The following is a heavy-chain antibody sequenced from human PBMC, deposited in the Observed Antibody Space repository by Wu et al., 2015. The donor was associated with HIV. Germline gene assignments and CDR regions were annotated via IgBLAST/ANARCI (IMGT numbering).Heavy chain of an antibody. J-gene: IGHJ5*02. CDR2: INPNSGGT. V-gene: IGHV1-2*02. CDR3: ARVYGVGWFDP. Sequence: QVQLVQSGAEVKKPGSSVKVSCKASGGTFSSYAISWVRQAPGQGLEWMGWINPNSGGTNYAQKFQGRVTMTRDTSISTAYMELSRLRSDDTAVYYCARVYGVGWFDPWGQGTLVTVSS. CDR1: GGTFSSYA. D-gene: IGHD4-17*01.